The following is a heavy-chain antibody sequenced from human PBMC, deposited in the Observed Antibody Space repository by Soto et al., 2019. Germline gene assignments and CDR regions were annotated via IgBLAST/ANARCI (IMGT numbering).Heavy chain of an antibody. D-gene: IGHD1-1*01. CDR3: SRDAPGEYPYCYYGMDG. Sequence: ASVKVSCKASGYTFTSYGISWVRQAPGQGLEWMGWISAYNGNTNYAQKLQGRVTMTTDTSTSTAYMELRSLRSDDTAVYYCSRDAPGEYPYCYYGMDGWGQGTTVTVSS. CDR2: ISAYNGNT. J-gene: IGHJ6*02. CDR1: GYTFTSYG. V-gene: IGHV1-18*01.